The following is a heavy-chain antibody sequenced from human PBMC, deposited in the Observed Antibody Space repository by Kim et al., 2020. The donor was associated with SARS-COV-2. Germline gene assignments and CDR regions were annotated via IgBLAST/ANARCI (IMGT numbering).Heavy chain of an antibody. V-gene: IGHV4-59*01. Sequence: SETLSLSCTVSGGSISPYYWTWIRQPPGKGLEWLGNVHYRGSTNYNAPINSRVTISLDTSKNQFSLKMTSVTAADTAVYYCARMADYPDSSGSYFFDYWGQGTLVAVSS. CDR1: GGSISPYY. CDR3: ARMADYPDSSGSYFFDY. D-gene: IGHD3-22*01. J-gene: IGHJ4*02. CDR2: VHYRGST.